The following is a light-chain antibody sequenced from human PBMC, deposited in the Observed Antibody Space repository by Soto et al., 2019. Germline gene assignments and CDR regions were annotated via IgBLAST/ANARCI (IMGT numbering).Light chain of an antibody. CDR2: DSS. CDR1: QSVTRY. Sequence: EIVLTQSPATLSLSPGERATLSCRASQSVTRYLAWYQQKPGQAPRLLIYDSSTRAAGIPARFSGSGSGTDFTLTISSLEPEDFAIYYCQQRYNWWTFGQGTKVEIK. J-gene: IGKJ1*01. CDR3: QQRYNWWT. V-gene: IGKV3-11*01.